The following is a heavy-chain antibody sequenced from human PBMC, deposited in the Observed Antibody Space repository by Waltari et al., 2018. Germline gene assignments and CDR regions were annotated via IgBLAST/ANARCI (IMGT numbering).Heavy chain of an antibody. D-gene: IGHD5-12*01. CDR3: VRDNRWAEDGFRYFQF. V-gene: IGHV4-4*02. CDR2: MYHSGTT. CDR1: GGSVTSSHW. J-gene: IGHJ1*01. Sequence: QVRLQQWGAGLLKPSETLSLTCAVSGGSVTSSHWWSWVRQAPGKGLEWIGEMYHSGTTNYNPLLKSRVTMSLDRAKNQFSLKLSSVTAADTAVYYCVRDNRWAEDGFRYFQFWGQGTLVTVSS.